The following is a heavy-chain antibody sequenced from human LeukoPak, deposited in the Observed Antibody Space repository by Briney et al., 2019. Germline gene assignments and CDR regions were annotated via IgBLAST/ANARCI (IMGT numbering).Heavy chain of an antibody. J-gene: IGHJ4*02. CDR3: TVVATTYYSDY. V-gene: IGHV1-69*05. CDR1: GGTFSSYA. Sequence: RASVKVSCKASGGTFSSYAISWVRQAPGQGLEWMGRIIPIFGTANYAQKFQGRVTITTDESTSTAYMELSSLRSEDTAVYYCTVVATTYYSDYWGQGTLVTVSS. D-gene: IGHD5-12*01. CDR2: IIPIFGTA.